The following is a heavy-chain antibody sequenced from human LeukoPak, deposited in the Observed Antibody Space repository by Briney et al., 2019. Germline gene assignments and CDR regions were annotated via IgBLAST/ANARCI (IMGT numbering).Heavy chain of an antibody. CDR3: ARSAGGSRRFDP. Sequence: GASVKVSFKASGYTFTSYGISWVRQAPGQGLEWMGWISTYNGDTSYAQKLQGRVTMTTDTSTSTAYMDLRSLRSDDTAVYYCARSAGGSRRFDPWGQGTLVTVSS. CDR1: GYTFTSYG. V-gene: IGHV1-18*01. CDR2: ISTYNGDT. J-gene: IGHJ5*02. D-gene: IGHD1-26*01.